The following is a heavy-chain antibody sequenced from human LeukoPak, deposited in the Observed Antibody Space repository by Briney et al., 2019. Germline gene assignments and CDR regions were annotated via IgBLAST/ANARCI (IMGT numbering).Heavy chain of an antibody. CDR2: INQDGTGK. V-gene: IGHV3-7*01. CDR1: GFTFSDFY. J-gene: IGHJ4*02. CDR3: SRSLLPEDY. D-gene: IGHD1-14*01. Sequence: PGGSLRLSCAASGFTFSDFYISWVRESPGKGLEWVASINQDGTGKYYVASVKGRFTISRDNAKKSVWLQMTSLRADDTAVYYCSRSLLPEDYWGQGTLVTVSS.